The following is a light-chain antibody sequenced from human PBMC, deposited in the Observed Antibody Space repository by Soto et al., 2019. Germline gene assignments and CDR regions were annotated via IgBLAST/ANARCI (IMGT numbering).Light chain of an antibody. V-gene: IGKV3-20*01. Sequence: EIVLTQSPGTLSLSPGERATLSCRASQSVSSTYLAWYQQKPGQAPRLLIYGASRRGTGIPDRFSGSGSGTDFALTISRLEPEYFAVYFCRQYGTSPLTFGQGTRLAI. CDR3: RQYGTSPLT. J-gene: IGKJ5*01. CDR2: GAS. CDR1: QSVSSTY.